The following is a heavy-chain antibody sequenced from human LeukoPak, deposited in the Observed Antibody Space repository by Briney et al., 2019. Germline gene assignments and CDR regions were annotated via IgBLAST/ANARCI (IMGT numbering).Heavy chain of an antibody. CDR2: ISGSGGST. D-gene: IGHD3-22*01. CDR3: AKESSMIVVVMPIY. J-gene: IGHJ4*02. V-gene: IGHV3-23*01. Sequence: PGGSLRLSCAASGLTFSSYAMSWVRQAPGKGLEWVSAISGSGGSTYYADSVKGRFTISRDNSKNTLYLQMNSLRAEDTAVYYCAKESSMIVVVMPIYWGQGTLVTVSS. CDR1: GLTFSSYA.